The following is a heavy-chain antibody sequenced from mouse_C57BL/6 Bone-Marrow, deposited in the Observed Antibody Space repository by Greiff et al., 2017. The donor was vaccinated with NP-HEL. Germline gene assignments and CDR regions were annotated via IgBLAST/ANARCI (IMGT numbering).Heavy chain of an antibody. Sequence: QFQLQQLGAELVKPGASVKMSCKASGYTFTSYWITWVKQRPGQGLEWIGVFYPGSGSTNYNEKFKSKAALTVDTSSSTAYMQLSSQKSEDSEVYNCEREDGRRAKDDWGKGTSVTVSS. J-gene: IGHJ4*01. D-gene: IGHD1-1*01. CDR3: EREDGRRAKDD. CDR2: FYPGSGST. CDR1: GYTFTSYW. V-gene: IGHV1-55*01.